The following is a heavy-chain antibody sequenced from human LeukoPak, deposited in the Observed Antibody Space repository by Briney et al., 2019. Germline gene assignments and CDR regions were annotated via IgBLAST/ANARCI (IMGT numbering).Heavy chain of an antibody. CDR2: ISGSGGST. D-gene: IGHD6-19*01. J-gene: IGHJ6*02. CDR3: AKSYSSGWWSLKHYYYGMDV. Sequence: GGSLRLSCAASGFTFSSYAMSWVRQAPGKGLEWVSAISGSGGSTYYADSVKGRFTISRDNSKNTLYLQMNSLRAEDTAVYYCAKSYSSGWWSLKHYYYGMDVWGQGTTVTVSS. V-gene: IGHV3-23*01. CDR1: GFTFSSYA.